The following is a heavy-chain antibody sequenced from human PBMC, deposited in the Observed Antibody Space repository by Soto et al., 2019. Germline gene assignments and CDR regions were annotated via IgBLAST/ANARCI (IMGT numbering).Heavy chain of an antibody. CDR1: GYTFTSSA. CDR2: INAGNGNT. J-gene: IGHJ2*01. D-gene: IGHD1-26*01. CDR3: ARGGSLYWYFDL. Sequence: ASVKVSCKASGYTFTSSAMHWVRQAPGQRLEWMGWINAGNGNTKYSQKFQGRVTITRDTSASTAYMEVSSLRSEDTAVYYCARGGSLYWYFDLWGRGTLVTVSS. V-gene: IGHV1-3*01.